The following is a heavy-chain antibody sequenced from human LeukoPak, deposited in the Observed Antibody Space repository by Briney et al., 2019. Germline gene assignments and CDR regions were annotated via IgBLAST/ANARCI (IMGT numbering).Heavy chain of an antibody. CDR3: ARAKQGDCSSTSCYFGYYYYYMDV. CDR2: IYYSGST. V-gene: IGHV4-59*01. D-gene: IGHD2-2*01. CDR1: GGSIRSYY. J-gene: IGHJ6*03. Sequence: KPSETLSLTGTVSGGSIRSYYWSWIRQPPGKGLEWIGYIYYSGSTNYNPSLKSRVTISVDTSKNQFSLKLSSVTAADTAVYYCARAKQGDCSSTSCYFGYYYYYMDVWGKGTTVTVSS.